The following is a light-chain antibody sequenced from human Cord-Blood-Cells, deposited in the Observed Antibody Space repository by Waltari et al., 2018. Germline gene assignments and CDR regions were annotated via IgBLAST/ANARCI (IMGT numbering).Light chain of an antibody. J-gene: IGKJ1*01. CDR2: EVS. CDR3: MQSIQLPWT. Sequence: DIVMTQTPLSLSVTPEQSASIFCTSSKRLLHSVGKTYLYWYLQTPGQPPQLLIYEVSNRCSGVPDRFSGSGSSTDFTLKISRVEADDVGVYYCMQSIQLPWTFGQGTKVEIK. V-gene: IGKV2D-29*01. CDR1: KRLLHSVGKTY.